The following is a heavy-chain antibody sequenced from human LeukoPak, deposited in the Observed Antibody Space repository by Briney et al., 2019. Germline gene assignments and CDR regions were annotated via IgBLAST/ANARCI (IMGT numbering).Heavy chain of an antibody. V-gene: IGHV1-8*01. CDR1: GYTFTSYD. CDR2: MNPNSGNT. D-gene: IGHD3-10*01. J-gene: IGHJ5*02. Sequence: ASVKVSCKASGYTFTSYDINWVRQATGQGIEWMGWMNPNSGNTGYAQKFQGRVTMTRNTSISTAYMELSGLRSEDTAVYYCARGWRSYYPLGPWGQGTLVTVSS. CDR3: ARGWRSYYPLGP.